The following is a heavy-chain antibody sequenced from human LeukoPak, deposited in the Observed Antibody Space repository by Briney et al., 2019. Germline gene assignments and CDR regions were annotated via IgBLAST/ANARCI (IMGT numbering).Heavy chain of an antibody. CDR3: ARLTPHIDAFDI. CDR1: GYTFTGYY. V-gene: IGHV1-2*02. Sequence: ASVKVSCKASGYTFTGYYMHWVRQAPGQGLEWMGWINPNSGGTNYAQKFQGRVTMTRDTSISTAYMELSRLRSDDTAVYYCARLTPHIDAFDIWGQGTMVTVSS. J-gene: IGHJ3*02. CDR2: INPNSGGT.